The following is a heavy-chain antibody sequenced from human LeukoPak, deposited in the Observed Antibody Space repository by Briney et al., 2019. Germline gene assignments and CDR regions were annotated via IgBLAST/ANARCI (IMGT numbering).Heavy chain of an antibody. CDR2: ITSSSSHI. CDR3: ARVMMGATVTTFHYYCMDV. J-gene: IGHJ6*03. D-gene: IGHD4-11*01. CDR1: GFTFSHYS. V-gene: IGHV3-21*01. Sequence: GRSLRLSCAASGFTFSHYSIDWVRQAPGKGLERVASITSSSSHIYYADSVKGRFTISRDNAKNSLYLQMNSLRAEDTAIYYCARVMMGATVTTFHYYCMDVWGVGTTVTVSS.